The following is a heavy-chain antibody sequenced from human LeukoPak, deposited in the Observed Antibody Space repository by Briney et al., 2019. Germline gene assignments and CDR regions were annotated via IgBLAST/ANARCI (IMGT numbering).Heavy chain of an antibody. CDR1: GFTFSSYA. D-gene: IGHD6-19*01. J-gene: IGHJ4*02. V-gene: IGHV3-23*01. CDR3: AQNSAAAGTDY. Sequence: GGSLRLSCAASGFTFSSYAMSWVRQAPGKGLEWVTAISGSGGSTYYADSVKGRFTISRDNSKNTLYLQMNSLRAEDTAVYYCAQNSAAAGTDYWGQGTLVTVSS. CDR2: ISGSGGST.